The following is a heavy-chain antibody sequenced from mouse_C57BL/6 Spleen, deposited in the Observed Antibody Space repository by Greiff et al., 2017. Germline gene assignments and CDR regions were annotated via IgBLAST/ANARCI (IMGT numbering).Heavy chain of an antibody. CDR3: ARDSSGSSLDY. J-gene: IGHJ2*01. CDR1: GYSITSGYY. V-gene: IGHV3-6*01. D-gene: IGHD3-2*02. Sequence: VQLQQSGPGLVKPSQSLSLTCSVTGYSITSGYYWNWIRQFPGNKLEWMGYISYDGSNNYNPSLKNRISITRDTSKNQFFLKLNSVTTEDTATYYCARDSSGSSLDYWGQGTTLTVSS. CDR2: ISYDGSN.